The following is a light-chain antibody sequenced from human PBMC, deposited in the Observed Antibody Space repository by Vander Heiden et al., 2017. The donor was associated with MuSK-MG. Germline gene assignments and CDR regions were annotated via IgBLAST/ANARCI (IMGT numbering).Light chain of an antibody. CDR3: QQQNNGHLSIT. CDR2: DAS. J-gene: IGKJ5*01. Sequence: EIVLTQSPATLSLSPGERATLSCRASQSVSSYLAWYQQKPGQAPRLLIYDASNRATGIKARFSGSGEATAVTLTISSRVPDDFEVNYCQQQNNGHLSITFGQGTRLEIK. CDR1: QSVSSY. V-gene: IGKV3-11*01.